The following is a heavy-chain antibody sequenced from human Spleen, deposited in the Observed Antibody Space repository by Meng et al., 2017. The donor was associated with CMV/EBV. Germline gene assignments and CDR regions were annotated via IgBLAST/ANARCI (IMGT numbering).Heavy chain of an antibody. J-gene: IGHJ4*02. V-gene: IGHV3-30*02. CDR2: IRYDGSNK. CDR3: ARRVPAYYFDY. Sequence: GAGSGFICSSYGMHWVRQAPGKGLEWVAFIRYDGSNKYYADSVKGRFTISRDNSKNTLYLQMNSLRAEDTAVCYCARRVPAYYFDYWGQGTLVTVSS. CDR1: GFICSSYG.